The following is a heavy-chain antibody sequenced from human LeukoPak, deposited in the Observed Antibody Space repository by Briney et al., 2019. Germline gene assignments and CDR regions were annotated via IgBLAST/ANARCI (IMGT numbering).Heavy chain of an antibody. V-gene: IGHV4-4*07. CDR3: ARGRDYYGSGFDP. J-gene: IGHJ5*01. D-gene: IGHD3-10*01. Sequence: PSETLSLTCSVSGGSISSYYGSWIRQPAGKGLEWIGRIYTSGSTNYNTSLKSRVTISVDTSKNQLSLKLSSVTAADTAVYYCARGRDYYGSGFDPWGQGTLVTVSS. CDR2: IYTSGST. CDR1: GGSISSYY.